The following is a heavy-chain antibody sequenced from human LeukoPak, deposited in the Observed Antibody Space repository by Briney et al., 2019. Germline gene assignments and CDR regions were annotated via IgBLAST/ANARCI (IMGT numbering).Heavy chain of an antibody. CDR1: GFTFSNYA. CDR2: ISGSGGST. D-gene: IGHD3-3*01. J-gene: IGHJ4*02. CDR3: AKAPSYDFWSGYLYYFDY. Sequence: GGSLRLSCAASGFTFSNYAMSWVRQAPGKGLEWVSAISGSGGSTYYADSVKGRFTISRDNSKNTLYLQMNSLRAEDTAVYYCAKAPSYDFWSGYLYYFDYWGQGTLVTVSS. V-gene: IGHV3-23*01.